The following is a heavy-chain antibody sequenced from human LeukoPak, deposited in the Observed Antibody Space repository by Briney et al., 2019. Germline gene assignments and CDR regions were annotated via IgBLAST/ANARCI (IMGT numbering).Heavy chain of an antibody. Sequence: SETLSLTCTVSGGSISSYYWSWIRQPPGKGLEWIGYIYYSGSTNYNPSLKSRVTISVDTSKNQFSLKLSSVTAADTAVYYCARAGYSSSWRQNEIDYWGQGTLVTVSS. J-gene: IGHJ4*02. D-gene: IGHD6-13*01. V-gene: IGHV4-59*12. CDR2: IYYSGST. CDR3: ARAGYSSSWRQNEIDY. CDR1: GGSISSYY.